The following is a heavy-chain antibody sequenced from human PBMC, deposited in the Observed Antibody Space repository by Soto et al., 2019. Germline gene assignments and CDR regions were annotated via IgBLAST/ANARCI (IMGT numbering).Heavy chain of an antibody. CDR3: AREGYCSGGSCYSVFDY. CDR2: IYYSGST. CDR1: GGSISIGDYY. Sequence: TLSLTCTVSGGSISIGDYYWSWIRQPPGKGLEWIGYIYYSGSTYYNPSLKSRVTISVDTSKNQFSLKLSSVTAADTAVYYCAREGYCSGGSCYSVFDYWGQGTLVTVSS. J-gene: IGHJ4*02. D-gene: IGHD2-15*01. V-gene: IGHV4-30-4*01.